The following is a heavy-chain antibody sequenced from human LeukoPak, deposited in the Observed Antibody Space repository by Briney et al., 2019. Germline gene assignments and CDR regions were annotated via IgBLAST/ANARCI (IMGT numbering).Heavy chain of an antibody. CDR2: VYHSGST. D-gene: IGHD3-22*01. V-gene: IGHV4-38-2*01. J-gene: IGHJ4*02. Sequence: SETLSLTCAVSDYSISSGNYWGWIRQPPGKGLEWIGSVYHSGSTHYSPSLKSRVTIAVDTSKNQFSLKLSSVTAADTAVYYCARNDSSGYFDYWGQGPRSPSPQ. CDR3: ARNDSSGYFDY. CDR1: DYSISSGNY.